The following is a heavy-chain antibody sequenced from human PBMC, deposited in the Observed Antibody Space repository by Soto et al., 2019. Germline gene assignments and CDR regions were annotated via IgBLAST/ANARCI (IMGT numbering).Heavy chain of an antibody. Sequence: VQLVQSGAEVKKPGSSVKVSCKASGGTFSSYAISWVRQAPGQGLEWMGGIIPIFGTANYAQKFQGRVTITADESTSTAYMELSSLRSEDTAVYYCASITMVRGVTYYYYGMDVWGQGTTVTVSS. J-gene: IGHJ6*02. V-gene: IGHV1-69*01. CDR2: IIPIFGTA. CDR1: GGTFSSYA. CDR3: ASITMVRGVTYYYYGMDV. D-gene: IGHD3-10*01.